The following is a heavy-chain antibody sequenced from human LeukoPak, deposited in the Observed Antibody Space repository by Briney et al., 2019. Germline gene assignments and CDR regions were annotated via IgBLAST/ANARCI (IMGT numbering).Heavy chain of an antibody. CDR3: ARGTDYYDSSGFEYYFDY. J-gene: IGHJ4*02. Sequence: GRSLKLSCAASGFTFSSYAMHWVRQAPGKGLEWVAVISYDGSNKYYADSVKGRFTISRDNSKNTLYLQMNSLRAEDTAVYYCARGTDYYDSSGFEYYFDYWGQGTLVTVSS. V-gene: IGHV3-30*01. D-gene: IGHD3-22*01. CDR1: GFTFSSYA. CDR2: ISYDGSNK.